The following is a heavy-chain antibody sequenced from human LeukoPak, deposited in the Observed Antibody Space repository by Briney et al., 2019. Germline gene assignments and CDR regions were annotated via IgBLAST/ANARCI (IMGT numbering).Heavy chain of an antibody. Sequence: SETLSLTCAVYGGSFSGYYWSWIRQPPGKGLEWIGEINHSGSTNYNPSLKSRVTISVDTSKYQFSLKLSSVTAADTAVYYCARGGNLLLWFGELFTRGARYYFDYWGQGTLVTVSS. D-gene: IGHD3-10*01. J-gene: IGHJ4*02. CDR2: INHSGST. CDR1: GGSFSGYY. V-gene: IGHV4-34*01. CDR3: ARGGNLLLWFGELFTRGARYYFDY.